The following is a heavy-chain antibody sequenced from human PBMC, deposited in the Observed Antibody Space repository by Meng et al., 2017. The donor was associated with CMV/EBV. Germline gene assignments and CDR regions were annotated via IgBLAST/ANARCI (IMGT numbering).Heavy chain of an antibody. CDR1: GFTFSDYY. J-gene: IGHJ6*02. CDR3: ARPYCSSTSCYAEMDV. CDR2: ISSSGSTI. V-gene: IGHV3-11*04. D-gene: IGHD2-2*01. Sequence: GESLKISCAASGFTFSDYYMSWIRQAPGKGLEWVSYISSSGSTIYYADSVKGRFTISRDNAKNSLYLQMNSLRAEDTAVYYCARPYCSSTSCYAEMDVWGQGTTVTVSS.